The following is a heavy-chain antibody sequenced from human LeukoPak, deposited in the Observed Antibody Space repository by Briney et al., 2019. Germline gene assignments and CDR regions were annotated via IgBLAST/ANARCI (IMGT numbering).Heavy chain of an antibody. Sequence: GESLKISCKGSGYSFTSYWIGWVRQMPGKGLEWMGIIYPGDSDTRYSPSFQGQVTISADKSISTAYLQWSSLKASDTAMYYCAREVRLPRDAFDIWGQGTMVTVSS. D-gene: IGHD1-1*01. V-gene: IGHV5-51*01. CDR3: AREVRLPRDAFDI. CDR2: IYPGDSDT. J-gene: IGHJ3*02. CDR1: GYSFTSYW.